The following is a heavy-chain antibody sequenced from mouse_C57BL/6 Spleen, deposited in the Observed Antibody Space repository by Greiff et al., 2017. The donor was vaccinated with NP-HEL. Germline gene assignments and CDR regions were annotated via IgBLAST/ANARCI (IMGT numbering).Heavy chain of an antibody. V-gene: IGHV1-82*01. Sequence: VQLQQSGPELVKPGASVKISCKASGYAFSSSWMNWVKQRPGKGLEWIGRIYPGDGDTNYNGKFKGKATLTADKSSSTAYMQLSSLTSEDSAVYFCASEGIYYGYGAMDYWGQGTSVTVSS. J-gene: IGHJ4*01. CDR2: IYPGDGDT. D-gene: IGHD2-2*01. CDR1: GYAFSSSW. CDR3: ASEGIYYGYGAMDY.